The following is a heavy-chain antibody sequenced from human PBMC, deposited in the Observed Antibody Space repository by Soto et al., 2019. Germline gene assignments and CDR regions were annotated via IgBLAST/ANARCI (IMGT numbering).Heavy chain of an antibody. D-gene: IGHD6-19*01. Sequence: QVQLVQSGAEVKKPGSSVKVSCKASGATFSGYPINWVRQPPGQGLEWLGRIVPIFETLNYAERFQGRVAITADESTTTVYMELTNLTHEDTAVYYCVVMGNVAVSNPRSFDYWGQGTQVTVSS. J-gene: IGHJ4*02. CDR3: VVMGNVAVSNPRSFDY. CDR1: GATFSGYP. CDR2: IVPIFETL. V-gene: IGHV1-69*18.